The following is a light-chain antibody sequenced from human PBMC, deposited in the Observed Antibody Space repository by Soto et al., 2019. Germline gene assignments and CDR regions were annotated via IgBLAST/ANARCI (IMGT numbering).Light chain of an antibody. CDR2: EVT. Sequence: QSALTQPASVSGSPGQSITISCTGTSGDIGSYNRVSWYQQHPGKAPKLIIYEVTDRPSGVSNRFSGSKSGNTASLTISGLQAEDEAEYYCTSYTNINTMACLFGTGIKVTVL. J-gene: IGLJ1*01. V-gene: IGLV2-14*01. CDR3: TSYTNINTMACL. CDR1: SGDIGSYNR.